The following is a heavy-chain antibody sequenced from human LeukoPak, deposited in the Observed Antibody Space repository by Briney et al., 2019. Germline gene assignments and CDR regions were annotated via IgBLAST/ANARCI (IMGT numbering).Heavy chain of an antibody. CDR1: GYSISSGYY. D-gene: IGHD6-19*01. CDR3: ARDRLRSVAAVADSYFDY. CDR2: IYHSGST. V-gene: IGHV4-38-2*02. J-gene: IGHJ4*02. Sequence: PSETLSLTCTVSGYSISSGYYWGWIRQPPGKGLEWIGSIYHSGSTYYNPSLKSRVTISVDTSKNQFSLKLSSVTAADTAVYYCARDRLRSVAAVADSYFDYWGQGTLVTVSS.